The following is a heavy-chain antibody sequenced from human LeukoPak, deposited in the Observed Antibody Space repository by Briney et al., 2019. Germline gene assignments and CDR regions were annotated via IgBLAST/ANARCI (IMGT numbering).Heavy chain of an antibody. CDR3: ARDLGQYYDTSDNWFDP. J-gene: IGHJ5*02. V-gene: IGHV3-74*01. CDR2: INSDGINT. CDR1: GFSFSSYT. D-gene: IGHD3-22*01. Sequence: GGSLRLSCAASGFSFSSYTMNWVRQAPGKGLVWVSRINSDGINTSYADSVKGRFTISRDNAKNTLNLQMNSLRAEDTAVYYCARDLGQYYDTSDNWFDPWGQGTLVTVSS.